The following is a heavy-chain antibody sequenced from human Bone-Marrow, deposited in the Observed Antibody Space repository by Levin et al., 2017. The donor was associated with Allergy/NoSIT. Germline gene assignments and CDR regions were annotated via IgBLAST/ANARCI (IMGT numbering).Heavy chain of an antibody. CDR3: ARDGRLRYFDSFYYYMDV. Sequence: GESLKISCAASGFTFIDYYMTWIRQTPGRGLEWVSSISGTGTFTSYADSVQGRFTISRDNAQKRVFLQMNSLRGEDTAVYYCARDGRLRYFDSFYYYMDVWGKGTTVTVSS. V-gene: IGHV3-11*06. J-gene: IGHJ6*03. D-gene: IGHD3-9*01. CDR1: GFTFIDYY. CDR2: ISGTGTFT.